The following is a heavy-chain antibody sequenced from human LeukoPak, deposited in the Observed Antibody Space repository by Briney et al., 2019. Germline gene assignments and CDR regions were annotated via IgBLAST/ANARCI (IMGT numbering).Heavy chain of an antibody. CDR2: IYFTGNT. V-gene: IGHV4-59*08. CDR3: ARKGDDYGDMDV. Sequence: SETLSLTCTVSGRSISSVSNDYWTWIRQSPGKGLEWIGYIYFTGNTNYNPSLKSRVTMSLDSPKNQFSLKLTSVTAADTAVYYCARKGDDYGDMDVWGKGTTVTVSS. J-gene: IGHJ6*03. D-gene: IGHD4-17*01. CDR1: GRSISSVSNDY.